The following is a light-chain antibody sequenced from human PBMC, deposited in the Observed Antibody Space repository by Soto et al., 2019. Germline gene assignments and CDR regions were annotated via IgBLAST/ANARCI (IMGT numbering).Light chain of an antibody. CDR2: VAS. Sequence: EIVLTQSPGTLSLSPGKRATLSCRASQSICSSYLAWYQQRPGQAPRLLIYVASSRATGIPDRFSGSGSGTEFTLTISRLEPEDFAVYSCQQYGSSSWTFGQGTKVEIK. CDR3: QQYGSSSWT. J-gene: IGKJ1*01. V-gene: IGKV3-20*01. CDR1: QSICSSY.